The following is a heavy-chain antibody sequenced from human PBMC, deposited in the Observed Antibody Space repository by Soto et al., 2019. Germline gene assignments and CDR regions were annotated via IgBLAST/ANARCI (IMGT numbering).Heavy chain of an antibody. D-gene: IGHD5-18*01. CDR2: INSDGSST. CDR3: ATPRRYSYGYVY. J-gene: IGHJ4*02. V-gene: IGHV3-74*01. CDR1: GFTFSSYW. Sequence: PGGSLRLSCAASGFTFSSYWTHWVRQAPGKGLVWVSRINSDGSSTSYADSVKGRFTISRDNAKNTLYLQMNSLRAEDTAVYYCATPRRYSYGYVYWGQGTLVTVSS.